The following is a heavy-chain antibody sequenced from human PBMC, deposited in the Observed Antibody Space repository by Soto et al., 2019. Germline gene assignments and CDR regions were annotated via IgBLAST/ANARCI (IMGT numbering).Heavy chain of an antibody. J-gene: IGHJ4*02. CDR3: AKSNSGRYSFDY. Sequence: SETLSLTCAVSGGSISSSSYYWAWIRQPPGKGLEWIANIYYTGSTYYNPSLGGRVTISIDTSKDQFSLKLGSVTAADTAVYYGAKSNSGRYSFDYWGQGTLVTVSS. CDR2: IYYTGST. V-gene: IGHV4-39*01. CDR1: GGSISSSSYY. D-gene: IGHD3-10*01.